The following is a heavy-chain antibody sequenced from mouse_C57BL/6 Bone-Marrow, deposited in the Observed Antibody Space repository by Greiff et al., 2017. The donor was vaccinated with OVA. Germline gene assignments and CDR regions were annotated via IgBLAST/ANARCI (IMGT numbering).Heavy chain of an antibody. V-gene: IGHV14-4*01. CDR3: DAGDGYMRGNYAKDY. J-gene: IGHJ4*01. Sequence: EVQLQQSGAELVRPGASVKLSCTASGFNIKDDYMHWVKQRPEQGLEWIGWIDPENGDTEYASKFPGKATITAATSSNTAYLQLSSLTSEDTAVYYCDAGDGYMRGNYAKDYWGQGTSVTVSS. CDR2: IDPENGDT. CDR1: GFNIKDDY. D-gene: IGHD2-3*01.